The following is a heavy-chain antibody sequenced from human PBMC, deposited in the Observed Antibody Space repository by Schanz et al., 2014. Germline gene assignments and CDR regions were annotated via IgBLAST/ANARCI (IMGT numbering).Heavy chain of an antibody. CDR3: ARLGRMGAFDI. V-gene: IGHV3-74*02. CDR1: GFSFSIYW. Sequence: EVQLVESGGGLVQPGGSLRLSCAASGFSFSIYWMNWVRQAPGKGLVWVSRTSNDGSFTTFADSVKGRFTISRDNAKNTLYLQMNSLRAEDPAVYYCARLGRMGAFDIWGQGTMVTVSS. CDR2: TSNDGSFT. D-gene: IGHD2-8*01. J-gene: IGHJ3*02.